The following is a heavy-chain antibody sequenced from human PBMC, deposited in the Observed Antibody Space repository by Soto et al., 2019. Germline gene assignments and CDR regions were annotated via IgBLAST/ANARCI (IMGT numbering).Heavy chain of an antibody. CDR3: ARGLLLWFGELSRRGGYYYDMDV. D-gene: IGHD3-10*01. V-gene: IGHV4-34*01. CDR1: GGSFSGYY. J-gene: IGHJ6*03. Sequence: QVQLQQWGAGLLKPSETLSLTCAVYGGSFSGYYWSWIRQTPGKGLEWIGEINDSGSTNYNPSRKTRVTILVDTPKNQFSLKLSSVTAADAAVYYCARGLLLWFGELSRRGGYYYDMDVWGKGTTVTVSS. CDR2: INDSGST.